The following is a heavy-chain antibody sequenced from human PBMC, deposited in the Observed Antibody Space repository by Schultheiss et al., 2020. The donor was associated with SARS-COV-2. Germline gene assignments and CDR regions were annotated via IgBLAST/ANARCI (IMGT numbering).Heavy chain of an antibody. CDR2: ISYDGSNK. J-gene: IGHJ3*02. CDR3: VGPSYSTQPWAFDI. CDR1: GFTVSSNY. Sequence: GGSLRLSCAASGFTVSSNYMSWVRQAPGKGLEWVAIISYDGSNKYYADSVKDRFPISRDNSKNTLYLQMNSLRAEDTAVYYCVGPSYSTQPWAFDIWGQGTMVTVSS. V-gene: IGHV3-30*03. D-gene: IGHD6-13*01.